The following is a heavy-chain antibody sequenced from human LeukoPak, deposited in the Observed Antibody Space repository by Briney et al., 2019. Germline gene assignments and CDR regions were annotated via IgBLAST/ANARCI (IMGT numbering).Heavy chain of an antibody. V-gene: IGHV4-30-4*01. CDR1: GGSISSGDYY. D-gene: IGHD2-15*01. J-gene: IGHJ4*02. CDR2: IYYSGST. Sequence: SETLSLTCTVSGGSISSGDYYWGWIRQPPGKGLEWIGYIYYSGSTYYNPSLKSRVTISVDTSKNQFSLKLSSVTAADTAVYYCARGGCSGGSCYSDYWGQGTLVTVSS. CDR3: ARGGCSGGSCYSDY.